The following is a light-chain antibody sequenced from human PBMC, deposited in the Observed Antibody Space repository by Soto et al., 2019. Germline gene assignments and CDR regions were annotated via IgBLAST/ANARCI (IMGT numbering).Light chain of an antibody. J-gene: IGKJ5*01. CDR3: QQYAHSPIT. V-gene: IGKV3-20*01. CDR1: QSVSSSH. CDR2: AAS. Sequence: QNPGSVSLSQRERTTLSCRASQSVSSSHLAWYQHKPGQAPRLLIYAASSRATGSPDRFSGGGSGPDFTLTISRLEPEDFAVYYCQQYAHSPITFGQGTRLEI.